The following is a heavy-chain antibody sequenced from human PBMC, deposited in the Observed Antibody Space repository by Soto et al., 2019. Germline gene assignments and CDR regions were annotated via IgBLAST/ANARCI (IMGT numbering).Heavy chain of an antibody. J-gene: IGHJ3*02. V-gene: IGHV1-69*13. CDR1: VGTFSSYA. CDR3: AMEGRVLVTPVFDAFDI. D-gene: IGHD4-4*01. CDR2: IIPIFGTA. Sequence: SVKVSCTDSVGTFSSYAISWVRQAPGQGLEWMGGIIPIFGTANYAQKFQGRVTITADESTSTAYMELSSLRSEDTAVYYCAMEGRVLVTPVFDAFDIWGQGTMVTVSS.